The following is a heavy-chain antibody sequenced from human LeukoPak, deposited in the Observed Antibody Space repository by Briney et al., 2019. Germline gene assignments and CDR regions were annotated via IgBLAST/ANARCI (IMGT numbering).Heavy chain of an antibody. CDR1: GGTFSSYA. Sequence: VASVKVSCKASGGTFSSYAISWVRQAPGQGLEWMGGIIPIFGTANYAQKFQGRVTITADESTSTAYMELSSLRSEDTAVYYCARVRGSYYRAMPYYFDYWGQGTLVTVSS. CDR2: IIPIFGTA. CDR3: ARVRGSYYRAMPYYFDY. D-gene: IGHD1-26*01. J-gene: IGHJ4*02. V-gene: IGHV1-69*13.